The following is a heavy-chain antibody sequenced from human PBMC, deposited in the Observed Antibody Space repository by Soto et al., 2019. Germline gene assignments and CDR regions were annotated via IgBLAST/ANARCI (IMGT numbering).Heavy chain of an antibody. Sequence: EVQLLESGGGLVQPGGSLRLSCAASGFTFSSYAMSWVRQAPGKGLEWVSAISGSGGSTYYADSVKGRFTISRDNSKKTLYLQMNSLRAEDTAVYYCAKDGGYYYDSSGYYYVQDYYYYGMDVWGQGTTVTVSS. J-gene: IGHJ6*02. D-gene: IGHD3-22*01. CDR3: AKDGGYYYDSSGYYYVQDYYYYGMDV. CDR1: GFTFSSYA. V-gene: IGHV3-23*01. CDR2: ISGSGGST.